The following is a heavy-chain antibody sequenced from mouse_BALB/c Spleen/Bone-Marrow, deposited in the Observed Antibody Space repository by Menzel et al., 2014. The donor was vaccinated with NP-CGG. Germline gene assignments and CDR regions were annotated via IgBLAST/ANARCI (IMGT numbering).Heavy chain of an antibody. CDR2: INPSNGRT. CDR3: ARTYFDY. J-gene: IGHJ2*01. Sequence: VQLQQSGAELVKPGASVKLSCKASGYTFTSYWMHWVKQRPGQGLEWIGEINPSNGRTNYNEKFKSKATLTVDKSSSPPYMHLTSLTSEDSAVYYCARTYFDYWGQGTTLTVSS. V-gene: IGHV1S81*02. CDR1: GYTFTSYW.